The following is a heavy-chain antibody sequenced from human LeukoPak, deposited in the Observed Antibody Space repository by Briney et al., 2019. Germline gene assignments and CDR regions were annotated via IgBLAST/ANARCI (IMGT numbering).Heavy chain of an antibody. CDR3: AKWFGSSYGYLDY. V-gene: IGHV3-30*18. J-gene: IGHJ4*02. CDR1: GFTFSSYG. D-gene: IGHD5-18*01. CDR2: ISYDGSNK. Sequence: PGRSLRLSCAASGFTFSSYGMHWVRQAPGKGLEWVAVISYDGSNKYYADSVKGRLTISRDNSKNTLYLQMNSLRAEDTAVYYCAKWFGSSYGYLDYWGQGTLVTVSS.